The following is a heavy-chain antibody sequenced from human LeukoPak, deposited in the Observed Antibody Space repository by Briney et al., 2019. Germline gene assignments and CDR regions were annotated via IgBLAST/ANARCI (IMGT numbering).Heavy chain of an antibody. D-gene: IGHD1-1*01. CDR2: VYYSGYT. V-gene: IGHV4-39*01. CDR3: ARHDLTTRHWFDP. CDR1: GGSISSGNYY. Sequence: SETLSLTCTVSGGSISSGNYYWGWIRQPPGKGLEWIGSVYYSGYTYYNPSLKSRVTISVDTSKNQFSLKLSSLTAADTTISYCARHDLTTRHWFDPWGQGTLVTVSS. J-gene: IGHJ5*02.